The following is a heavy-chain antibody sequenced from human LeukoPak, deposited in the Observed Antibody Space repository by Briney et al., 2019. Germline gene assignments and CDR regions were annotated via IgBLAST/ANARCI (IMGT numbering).Heavy chain of an antibody. CDR1: GYTFTSYG. V-gene: IGHV1-18*01. J-gene: IGHJ4*02. CDR3: ARALDVLLWFGEITHEYYFDY. Sequence: ALVKVSCKASGYTFTSYGISWVRQAPGQGLEWMGWISAYNGNTNYAQKLQGRVTMTTDTSTSTAYMELRSLRSDDTAVYYCARALDVLLWFGEITHEYYFDYWGQGTLVTVSS. D-gene: IGHD3-10*01. CDR2: ISAYNGNT.